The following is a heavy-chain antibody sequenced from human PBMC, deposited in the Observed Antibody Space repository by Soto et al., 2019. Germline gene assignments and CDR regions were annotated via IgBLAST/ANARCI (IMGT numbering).Heavy chain of an antibody. CDR2: IIPIFGTA. CDR1: GGTFSSYA. V-gene: IGHV1-69*01. CDR3: ARDSVAEANYYYYGMDV. J-gene: IGHJ6*02. D-gene: IGHD3-10*01. Sequence: QVQLVQSGAEVKKPGSSVKVSCKASGGTFSSYAISWVRQAPGQGLEWMGGIIPIFGTANYAQKFQGRVTITADESTSTAYMELSSLRYEDTAVYYCARDSVAEANYYYYGMDVWGQGTTVTVSS.